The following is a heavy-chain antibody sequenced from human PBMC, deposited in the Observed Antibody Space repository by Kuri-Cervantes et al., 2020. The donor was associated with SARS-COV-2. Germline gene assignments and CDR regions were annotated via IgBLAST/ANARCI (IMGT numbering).Heavy chain of an antibody. V-gene: IGHV1-8*01. CDR1: GYTFTSYD. Sequence: ASVQVSCKASGYTFTSYDINWVRQATGQGLEWMGWMNPNSSNTGYAQKFQGRVTMTRNTSISTAYMELNSLRAEDTAVYYCARDNSGVYYYDSSGYGRYFDYWGQGTLVTVSS. CDR3: ARDNSGVYYYDSSGYGRYFDY. J-gene: IGHJ4*02. D-gene: IGHD3-22*01. CDR2: MNPNSSNT.